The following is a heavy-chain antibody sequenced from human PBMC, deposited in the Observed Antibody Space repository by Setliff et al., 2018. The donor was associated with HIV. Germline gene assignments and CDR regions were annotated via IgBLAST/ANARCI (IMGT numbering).Heavy chain of an antibody. CDR2: IYYSGST. CDR3: ARVVWTAAAGTIDYFYYGLDV. J-gene: IGHJ6*02. D-gene: IGHD6-13*01. V-gene: IGHV4-39*07. CDR1: GGSISSSSYY. Sequence: SETLSLTCTVSGGSISSSSYYWGWIRQPPGKGLEWIGSIYYSGSTNYKASLKSRVTISADTSKNQFSLKLSSVTAADTAVYFCARVVWTAAAGTIDYFYYGLDVWGQGTTVTVSS.